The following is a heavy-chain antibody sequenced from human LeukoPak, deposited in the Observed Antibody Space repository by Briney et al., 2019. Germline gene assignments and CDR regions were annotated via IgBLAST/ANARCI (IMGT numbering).Heavy chain of an antibody. CDR3: AKERRQYYYKPTDDLVY. D-gene: IGHD3-10*01. CDR2: ISGSGGST. Sequence: PGGSLRLSCAASGFTFSSYAMSWVRQAPGKGLEWVSAISGSGGSTYYADSVKGRFTISRDNSKNTLYLQMNSLRAEDTAVYYCAKERRQYYYKPTDDLVYWGQGTLVTVSS. J-gene: IGHJ4*02. V-gene: IGHV3-23*01. CDR1: GFTFSSYA.